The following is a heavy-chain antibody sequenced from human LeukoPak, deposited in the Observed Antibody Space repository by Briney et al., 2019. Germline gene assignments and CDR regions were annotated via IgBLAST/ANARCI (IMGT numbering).Heavy chain of an antibody. CDR1: GFTFSNYA. V-gene: IGHV3-23*01. D-gene: IGHD3-10*01. CDR2: IGDTGGTT. Sequence: TGGSLRLSCAASGFTFSNYAMSWVRQAPGKGLEWVSGIGDTGGTTFYADSVKGRFTISRDNSKNTLSLQMNSLRAEDTAVYYCAKDHGAGSYYNHPGYWGQGTLVTVSS. CDR3: AKDHGAGSYYNHPGY. J-gene: IGHJ4*02.